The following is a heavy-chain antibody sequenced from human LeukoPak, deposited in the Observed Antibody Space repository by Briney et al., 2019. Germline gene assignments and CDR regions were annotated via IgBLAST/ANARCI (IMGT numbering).Heavy chain of an antibody. J-gene: IGHJ4*02. Sequence: GGSLRLSCAASGFTFSSYWVSWVRQAPGKGLEWVANIKQDGSEKYYVDSVKGRFTISRDNAKNSLYLQMNSLRAEDTAVYYCARKQQLVPWYFDYWGQGTLVTVSS. CDR1: GFTFSSYW. CDR3: ARKQQLVPWYFDY. V-gene: IGHV3-7*01. D-gene: IGHD6-13*01. CDR2: IKQDGSEK.